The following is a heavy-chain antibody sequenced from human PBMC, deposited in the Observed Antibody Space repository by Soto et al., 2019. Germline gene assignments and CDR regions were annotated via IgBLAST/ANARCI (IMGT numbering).Heavy chain of an antibody. Sequence: EASVKVSCKASGYTFTSYAMHWVRQAPGQRLEWMGWINAGNGNTKYSQKFQGRVTITRDTSASTAYMELSSLRSEDTAVYYCARDGCSSTSCYYYYFDYWGQGTLVTVSS. J-gene: IGHJ4*02. V-gene: IGHV1-3*01. CDR2: INAGNGNT. CDR3: ARDGCSSTSCYYYYFDY. CDR1: GYTFTSYA. D-gene: IGHD2-2*01.